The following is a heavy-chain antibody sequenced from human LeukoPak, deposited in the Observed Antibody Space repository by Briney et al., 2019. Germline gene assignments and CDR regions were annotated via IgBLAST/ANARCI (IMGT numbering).Heavy chain of an antibody. D-gene: IGHD2-2*01. CDR2: IYYSGST. Sequence: SETLSLTCTVSGGSISSSSYYWGWIRQPPGKGLEWIGSIYYSGSTYYNPSLKSRVTISVDTSKNQFSLKLSSVTAADTAVYYCARKLGFCSSTSCLDAFDIWGQGTMVTVSS. CDR3: ARKLGFCSSTSCLDAFDI. J-gene: IGHJ3*02. CDR1: GGSISSSSYY. V-gene: IGHV4-39*01.